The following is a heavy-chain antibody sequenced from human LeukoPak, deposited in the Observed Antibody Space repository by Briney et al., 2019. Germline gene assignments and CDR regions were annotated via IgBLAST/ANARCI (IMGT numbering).Heavy chain of an antibody. CDR2: INPNSGGT. CDR1: GYTFTSYG. V-gene: IGHV1-2*02. Sequence: ASVKVSCKASGYTFTSYGISWVRQAPGQGLELMGWINPNSGGTNYAQKFQGRVTMTRDTSISTAYMELSRLRSDDTAVYYCARGGISGYSCVDYWGQGTLVTVSS. J-gene: IGHJ4*02. CDR3: ARGGISGYSCVDY. D-gene: IGHD3-22*01.